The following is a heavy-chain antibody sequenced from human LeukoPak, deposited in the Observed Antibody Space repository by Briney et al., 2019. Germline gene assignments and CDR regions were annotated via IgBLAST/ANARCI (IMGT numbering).Heavy chain of an antibody. CDR3: ARIFGFVEGAYYYYYYMDV. CDR2: INHSGST. Sequence: KPSETLSLTCAVYGGSFSGYYWSWIRQPPGKGLEWIGEINHSGSTNYNPSLKSRVTISVDTSKNQFSLKLSSVTAADTAVYYCARIFGFVEGAYYYYYYMDVWGKGTTVTVSS. D-gene: IGHD1-26*01. J-gene: IGHJ6*03. CDR1: GGSFSGYY. V-gene: IGHV4-34*01.